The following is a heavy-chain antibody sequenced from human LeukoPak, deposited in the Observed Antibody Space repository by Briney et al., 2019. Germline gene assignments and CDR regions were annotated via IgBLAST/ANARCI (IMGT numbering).Heavy chain of an antibody. D-gene: IGHD3-16*01. V-gene: IGHV1-46*01. CDR2: INPSGGST. J-gene: IGHJ4*02. CDR1: GYTFTSYY. Sequence: ASVKVSCKASGYTFTSYYMHWVRQAPGQGLEWMGIINPSGGSTSYAQKFQGRVTMTTDTSTSTAYMELRSLRSDDTAVYYCARDRRRGGSLHTFDYWGQGTLVTVSS. CDR3: ARDRRRGGSLHTFDY.